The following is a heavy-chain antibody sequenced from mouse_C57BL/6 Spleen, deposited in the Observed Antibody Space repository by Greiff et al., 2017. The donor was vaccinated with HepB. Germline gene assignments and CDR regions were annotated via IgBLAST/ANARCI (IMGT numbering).Heavy chain of an antibody. CDR3: ARHDGYPYYAMDY. CDR2: ISSGSSTI. CDR1: GFTFSDYG. J-gene: IGHJ4*01. V-gene: IGHV5-17*01. Sequence: DVMLVESGGGLVKPGGSLKLSCAASGFTFSDYGMHWVRQAPEKGLEWVAYISSGSSTIYYADTVKGRFTISRDNAKNTLFLQMTSLRSEDTAMYYCARHDGYPYYAMDYWGQGTSVTVSS. D-gene: IGHD2-3*01.